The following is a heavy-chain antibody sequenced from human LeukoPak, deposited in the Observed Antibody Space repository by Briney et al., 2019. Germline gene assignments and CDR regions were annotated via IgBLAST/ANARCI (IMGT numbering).Heavy chain of an antibody. D-gene: IGHD4-11*01. J-gene: IGHJ6*02. V-gene: IGHV4-4*07. CDR2: IYTSGST. CDR1: GGSISSYY. Sequence: PSETLSLTCTVSGGSISSYYWSWIRQPAGKGLEWIGRIYTSGSTNYNPSLKSRVTMSVDTSKNQFSLKLSSVTAADTAVYYCARDGLQYPNYYYYGMDVWGQGTTVTVSS. CDR3: ARDGLQYPNYYYYGMDV.